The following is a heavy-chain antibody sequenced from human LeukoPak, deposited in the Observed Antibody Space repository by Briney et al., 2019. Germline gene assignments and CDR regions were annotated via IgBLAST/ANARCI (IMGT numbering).Heavy chain of an antibody. CDR1: GGSFSGYY. CDR2: INHSGST. V-gene: IGHV4-34*01. Sequence: SETLSLTCAVYGGSFSGYYWSWIRQPPGKGLEWIGEINHSGSTYYNPSLKSRVTISVDTSKNQFSLKLSSVTAADTAVYYCARDAYYYDSSGSTRYFQHWGQGTLVTVSS. CDR3: ARDAYYYDSSGSTRYFQH. D-gene: IGHD3-22*01. J-gene: IGHJ1*01.